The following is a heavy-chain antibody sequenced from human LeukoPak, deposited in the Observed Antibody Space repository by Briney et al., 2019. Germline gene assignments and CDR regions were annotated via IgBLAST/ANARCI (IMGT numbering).Heavy chain of an antibody. J-gene: IGHJ3*02. CDR1: GYTFTSYG. D-gene: IGHD1-26*01. CDR3: ASTPIVGATKGAFDI. CDR2: ISAYNGNT. Sequence: GESLKISCKASGYTFTSYGISWVRQAPGQGLEWMGWISAYNGNTNYAQKLQGRVTMTTDTSTSTAYMELRSLRSDDTAVYYCASTPIVGATKGAFDIWGQGTMVTVSS. V-gene: IGHV1-18*01.